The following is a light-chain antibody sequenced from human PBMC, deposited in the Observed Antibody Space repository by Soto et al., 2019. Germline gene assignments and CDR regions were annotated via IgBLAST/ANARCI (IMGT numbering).Light chain of an antibody. J-gene: IGKJ3*01. CDR1: QGVSDN. V-gene: IGKV3-15*01. CDR3: QQYNDWPLT. Sequence: EIVMTQSPATLSVSPGERATLSCRASQGVSDNLAWYQQRPGQPPRLLIYGPSTRATGIPDRFSGSGSGTEFTLTISSLQSEDFAGYYCQQYNDWPLTFGPGTKVDI. CDR2: GPS.